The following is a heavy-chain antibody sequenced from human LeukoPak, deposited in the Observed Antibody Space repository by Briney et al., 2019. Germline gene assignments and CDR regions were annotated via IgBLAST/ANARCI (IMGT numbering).Heavy chain of an antibody. V-gene: IGHV3-23*01. D-gene: IGHD3-10*01. J-gene: IGHJ4*02. CDR3: AKRTSLWFGEFDY. CDR1: GFTFSSYA. Sequence: PGGSLRLSCAASGFTFSSYAMSWVRQAPGKGLEWVPAISGSGGSTYYADSVKGRFTISRDNSKNTLYLQMNSLRAEDTAVYYCAKRTSLWFGEFDYWGQGTLVTVSS. CDR2: ISGSGGST.